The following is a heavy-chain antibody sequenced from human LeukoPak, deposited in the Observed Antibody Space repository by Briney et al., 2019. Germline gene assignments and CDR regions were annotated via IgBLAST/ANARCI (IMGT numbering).Heavy chain of an antibody. V-gene: IGHV3-7*05. CDR2: INQHGTDK. Sequence: GGSLRLSCAASGFTFSSYWMSWVRQAPGKGLEWVANINQHGTDKYYVDSVRGRFTISRDNAKNSLYLQMNSLRAEDTAVYYCAANGGPFDFWGQGTLVTVSS. J-gene: IGHJ4*02. CDR1: GFTFSSYW. CDR3: AANGGPFDF. D-gene: IGHD4-23*01.